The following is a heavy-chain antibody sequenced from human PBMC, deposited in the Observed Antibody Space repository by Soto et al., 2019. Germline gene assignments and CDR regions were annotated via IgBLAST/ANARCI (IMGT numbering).Heavy chain of an antibody. CDR3: ARHRIVVVPAVNYGMDV. Sequence: PGESLKISCKGSGYSFTSYWISWVRQMPGKGLEWMGRIDPSDSYTNYSPSFQGHVTISADKSISTAYLQRSSLKASDTAMYYCARHRIVVVPAVNYGMDVWGQGTTVTVSS. J-gene: IGHJ6*02. D-gene: IGHD2-2*01. CDR2: IDPSDSYT. CDR1: GYSFTSYW. V-gene: IGHV5-10-1*01.